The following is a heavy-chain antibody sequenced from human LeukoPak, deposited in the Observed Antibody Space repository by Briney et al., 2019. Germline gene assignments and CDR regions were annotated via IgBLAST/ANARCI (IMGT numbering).Heavy chain of an antibody. V-gene: IGHV3-33*01. J-gene: IGHJ4*02. CDR1: GFTFSSYG. CDR3: ARARYYYGSGSYSDY. D-gene: IGHD3-10*01. Sequence: PGGSLRLSCAASGFTFSSYGMHWVRQAPGKGLEWVAVIWYDGSNKYYADSVKGRFTISRDNSKNTLYLQMNSLRAEDTAVYYCARARYYYGSGSYSDYWGQGTLVTVSS. CDR2: IWYDGSNK.